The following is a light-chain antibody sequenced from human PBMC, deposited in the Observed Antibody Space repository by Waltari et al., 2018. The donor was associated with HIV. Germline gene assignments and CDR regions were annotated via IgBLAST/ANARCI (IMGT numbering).Light chain of an antibody. V-gene: IGLV2-14*01. J-gene: IGLJ1*01. CDR3: SSYTSSSTLV. CDR2: DVS. Sequence: QSALTQPASVSGSPGQSIPISCTGTSSDVGGYNYVSWYQQYPGKAPKLMIFDVSNRPSGVSNRFSGSKSGNTASLTISGLHTEDEADYYCSSYTSSSTLVFGTG. CDR1: SSDVGGYNY.